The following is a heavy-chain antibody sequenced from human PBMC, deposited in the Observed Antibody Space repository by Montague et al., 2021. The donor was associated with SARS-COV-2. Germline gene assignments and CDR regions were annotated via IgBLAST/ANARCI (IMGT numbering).Heavy chain of an antibody. CDR2: IYHTGNT. Sequence: SETLSLTCTVSGGSISSSSYYWGWIRQPPGKGLEWIGEIYHTGNTNYSPSLKNRVSISLDKSKNQLSLRLNSVTAADTAVYYCASPKEGSGYYWPFDYWGQGILATVSS. J-gene: IGHJ4*02. D-gene: IGHD3-22*01. CDR1: GGSISSSSYY. V-gene: IGHV4-39*07. CDR3: ASPKEGSGYYWPFDY.